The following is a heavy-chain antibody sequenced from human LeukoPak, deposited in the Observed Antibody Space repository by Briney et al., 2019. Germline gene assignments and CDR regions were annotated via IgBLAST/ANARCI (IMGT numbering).Heavy chain of an antibody. D-gene: IGHD6-13*01. J-gene: IGHJ4*02. Sequence: PGGSLRLSCAASGFTFSSYGMHWVRQAPGKGLEWVAFIRYDGSNKYYADSVKGRFTISRDNSKNTLYLQMNSLRAEDTAVYYCAKTEGIAAAGTIDCWGQGTLVTVSS. CDR2: IRYDGSNK. CDR3: AKTEGIAAAGTIDC. CDR1: GFTFSSYG. V-gene: IGHV3-30*02.